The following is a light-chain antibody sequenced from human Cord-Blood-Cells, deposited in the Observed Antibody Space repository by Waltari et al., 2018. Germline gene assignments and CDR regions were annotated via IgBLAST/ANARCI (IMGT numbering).Light chain of an antibody. CDR2: DAS. Sequence: EIVLTQSPATLSLSPGERATLACRASQSVSSYLAWYQQKPSQAPRLLIYDASNRATGIPARFSGSGSGTDFTLTSSSLEPEDFAVYYCQQRETFGGGTKVEIK. CDR3: QQRET. V-gene: IGKV3-11*01. J-gene: IGKJ4*01. CDR1: QSVSSY.